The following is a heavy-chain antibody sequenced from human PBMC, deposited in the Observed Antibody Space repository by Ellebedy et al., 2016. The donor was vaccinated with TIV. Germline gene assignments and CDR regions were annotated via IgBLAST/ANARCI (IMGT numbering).Heavy chain of an antibody. J-gene: IGHJ5*02. CDR1: GFTFDDYA. Sequence: SLKISXVASGFTFDDYAMHWVRQAPGKGLEWVSGISWNSGSIGYADSVKGRFTISRDNSKNMLYLQMDSLRVEDTAIYYCAKDVGDYVTGSLYNWFHHWGQGTLVTVSS. CDR3: AKDVGDYVTGSLYNWFHH. CDR2: ISWNSGSI. V-gene: IGHV3-9*01. D-gene: IGHD4-17*01.